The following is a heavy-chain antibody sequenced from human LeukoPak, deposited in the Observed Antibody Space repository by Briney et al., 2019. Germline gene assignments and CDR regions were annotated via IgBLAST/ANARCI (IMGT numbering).Heavy chain of an antibody. D-gene: IGHD5-18*01. CDR2: IKKDGSEK. J-gene: IGHJ4*02. CDR1: GFTFSDYY. V-gene: IGHV3-7*01. Sequence: GGSLRLSCAASGFTFSDYYMSWVRQAPGKGLEWVANIKKDGSEKYYVDSVKGRFTISRDNAKTSLYLQMNSLRAEDTAVYYCARDLSGVTGYTYGRGIDYWGQGTLVTVSS. CDR3: ARDLSGVTGYTYGRGIDY.